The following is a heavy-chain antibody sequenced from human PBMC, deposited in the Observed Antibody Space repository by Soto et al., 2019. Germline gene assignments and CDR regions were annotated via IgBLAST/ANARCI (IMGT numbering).Heavy chain of an antibody. D-gene: IGHD4-17*01. V-gene: IGHV1-18*01. J-gene: IGHJ4*02. CDR3: ATLDYRDLTQLDY. Sequence: QVQLVQSGAEVKKPGASVKVSCKASGYTFSTYGIGWVRQAPGQGREWMGFFSAYKGHTNYAQKFQGRVTMTTDTSTSTAYMELGSLRSDDTAVYYCATLDYRDLTQLDYWGQGTPVTVSS. CDR2: FSAYKGHT. CDR1: GYTFSTYG.